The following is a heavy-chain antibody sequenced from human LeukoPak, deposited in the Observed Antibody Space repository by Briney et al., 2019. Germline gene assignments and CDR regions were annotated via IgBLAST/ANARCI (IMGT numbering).Heavy chain of an antibody. V-gene: IGHV3-53*01. D-gene: IGHD2-21*01. CDR3: ATNPRRIPLFDLSWDY. CDR2: IYSGGTT. CDR1: GFTVSSSY. Sequence: GGSLRLSCAASGFTVSSSYMTWVRQAPGKGLEWVSVIYSGGTTYYADSVKGRFTISRDNSKHTLFLQMNSLRAEDTAVYYCATNPRRIPLFDLSWDYWGQGTLVTVSS. J-gene: IGHJ4*02.